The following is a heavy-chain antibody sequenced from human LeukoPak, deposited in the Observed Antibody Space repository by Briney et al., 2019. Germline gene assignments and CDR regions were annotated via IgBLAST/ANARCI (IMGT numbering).Heavy chain of an antibody. CDR3: AKDQYSYGPTDY. J-gene: IGHJ4*02. Sequence: GGSLRLSCAASGFTFSSYAMSWVRQAPGEGLEWVSAISGSGGSTYYAESVRGRFTISRDNSKNTLYLQINSLRAEDTAVYYCAKDQYSYGPTDYWGQGTLVTVSS. CDR1: GFTFSSYA. V-gene: IGHV3-23*01. D-gene: IGHD5-18*01. CDR2: ISGSGGST.